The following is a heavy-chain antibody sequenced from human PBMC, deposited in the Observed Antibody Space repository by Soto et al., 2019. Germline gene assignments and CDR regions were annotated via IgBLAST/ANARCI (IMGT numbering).Heavy chain of an antibody. CDR3: ARQGFGPLHGLVYV. CDR2: VHHSWGS. J-gene: IGHJ6*02. Sequence: QVQLQESGPGLVKPSETMSLSCTVSGGSISSYYWSWFRQSPGKRMEWIGYVHHSWGSSYNPSLQSRVAISLDPSKSQFSLKVTSVTATDTAVYYCARQGFGPLHGLVYVWGQGTTVTVSS. D-gene: IGHD3-10*01. V-gene: IGHV4-59*08. CDR1: GGSISSYY.